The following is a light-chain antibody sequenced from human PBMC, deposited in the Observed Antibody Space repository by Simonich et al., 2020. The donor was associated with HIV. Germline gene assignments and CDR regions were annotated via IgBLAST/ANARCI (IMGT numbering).Light chain of an antibody. Sequence: DIVMTQSPDSLAVSLGERAAINCKSSQSVLSTTNNKNYLAWYQQKPGQPPKLPIYWASTRESGVPDRFSGSGSGTDFTLTISSLQAEDVAVYYCQQYYSTPRTFGQGTKVEIK. V-gene: IGKV4-1*01. J-gene: IGKJ1*01. CDR1: QSVLSTTNNKNY. CDR2: WAS. CDR3: QQYYSTPRT.